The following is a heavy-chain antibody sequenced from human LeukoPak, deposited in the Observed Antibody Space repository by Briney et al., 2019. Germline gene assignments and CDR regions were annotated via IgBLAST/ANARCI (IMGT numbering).Heavy chain of an antibody. D-gene: IGHD3-3*01. CDR1: GFTFSDYY. J-gene: IGHJ6*03. CDR3: ARLFSYYDFWRTNYYYYYMDV. Sequence: PGGSLRLSCAGSGFTFSDYYLTWIRQAPGKGLEWVSYISSGGSNTYYADSVKGRFTISRDNAKKSLYLQMNSLRAEDTAVYYCARLFSYYDFWRTNYYYYYMDVWGEGTTVTVSS. CDR2: ISSGGSNT. V-gene: IGHV3-11*04.